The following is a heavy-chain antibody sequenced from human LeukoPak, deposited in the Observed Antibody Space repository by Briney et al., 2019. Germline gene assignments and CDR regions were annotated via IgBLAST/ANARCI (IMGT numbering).Heavy chain of an antibody. J-gene: IGHJ3*02. D-gene: IGHD3-10*02. Sequence: SETLSLTCTVSGYSISSGYYWGWIRQPPGKGLEWIGSIYHSGSTYYNPSLKSRVTISVDTSKNQFSLKLSSVTAADTAVYYCARDLYYVGPFDIWGQGTMVTVSS. CDR1: GYSISSGYY. V-gene: IGHV4-38-2*02. CDR2: IYHSGST. CDR3: ARDLYYVGPFDI.